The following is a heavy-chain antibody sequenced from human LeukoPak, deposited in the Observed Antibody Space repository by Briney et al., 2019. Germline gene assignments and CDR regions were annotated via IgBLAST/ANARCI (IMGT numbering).Heavy chain of an antibody. J-gene: IGHJ4*02. CDR2: LYSNGNT. CDR3: ARDGWGSLEFDY. Sequence: PGGSLRLSCKASGFSVGDNYMSWVRQVPGKGLEWLSVLYSNGNTYCIDSVKGRFSISRDNSKNTLYLQMNSLRPEDTAVYYCARDGWGSLEFDYRGQGTLVTVSS. D-gene: IGHD3-10*01. CDR1: GFSVGDNY. V-gene: IGHV3-66*03.